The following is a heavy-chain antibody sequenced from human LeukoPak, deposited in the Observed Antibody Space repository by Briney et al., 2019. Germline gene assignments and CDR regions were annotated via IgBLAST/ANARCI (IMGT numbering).Heavy chain of an antibody. J-gene: IGHJ4*02. CDR1: GFTFSDYE. CDR2: ISSSGSSI. CDR3: ARDRAFYSGYDYFDC. V-gene: IGHV3-48*03. Sequence: PGGSPRLSCAASGFTFSDYEMHWVRQAPGKGLEWVSYISSSGSSIYYADSVKGRFTISRDNAKNSLYLQMNSLRAEDTAVYYCARDRAFYSGYDYFDCWGQGTLVTVSS. D-gene: IGHD5-12*01.